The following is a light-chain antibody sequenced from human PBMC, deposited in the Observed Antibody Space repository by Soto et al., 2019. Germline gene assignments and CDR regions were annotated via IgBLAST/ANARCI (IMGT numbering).Light chain of an antibody. CDR1: SSNIGAGYD. Sequence: QSVLTQPPSVSGAPGQRVTISCTGSSSNIGAGYDVHWYQKLPGTAPKLLIYGNTNRPSGVPDRFSGSKSGTSASLAITGLQAEDEADYYCQSYDNRLSGYVFGTGTKVTVL. V-gene: IGLV1-40*01. J-gene: IGLJ1*01. CDR2: GNT. CDR3: QSYDNRLSGYV.